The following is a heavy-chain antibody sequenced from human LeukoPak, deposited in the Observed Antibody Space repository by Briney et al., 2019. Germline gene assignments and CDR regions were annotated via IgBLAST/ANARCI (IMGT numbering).Heavy chain of an antibody. Sequence: GGSLRLSCAASGFTVSSNYMSWVRQAPGKGPEWVSVIYSGGSTYYADSVKGRFTISRDNSKNTLYLQMNSLRAEDTAVYYCARDDRVPSYAGDYYGMDVWGQGTTVTVSS. CDR2: IYSGGST. V-gene: IGHV3-53*01. J-gene: IGHJ6*02. D-gene: IGHD2-2*01. CDR1: GFTVSSNY. CDR3: ARDDRVPSYAGDYYGMDV.